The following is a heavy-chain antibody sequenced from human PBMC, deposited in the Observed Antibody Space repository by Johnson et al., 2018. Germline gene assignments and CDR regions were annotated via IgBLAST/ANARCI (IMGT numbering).Heavy chain of an antibody. CDR1: GFTFSSYA. CDR2: IWYDGSNK. CDR3: AGDRHLPRFGGWNDDPRGGGMDV. Sequence: VQLVESGGGVVQPGRSLRLSCAASGFTFSSYAMHWVRQAPGKGLEWVAVIWYDGSNKYYADSVKGRFTISRDNSKNTLYLQMNSLRAEDTAVYYWAGDRHLPRFGGWNDDPRGGGMDVWGQGTTVTVSS. J-gene: IGHJ6*02. V-gene: IGHV3-33*08. D-gene: IGHD1-1*01.